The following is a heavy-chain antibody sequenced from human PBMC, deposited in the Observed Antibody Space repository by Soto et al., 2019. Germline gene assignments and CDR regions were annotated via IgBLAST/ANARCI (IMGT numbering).Heavy chain of an antibody. J-gene: IGHJ4*02. Sequence: GGSLRVSCAASGFTFSSYVMHWVRQAPGKGLEWVAVISYDGSNKYYADSVKGRFTISRDNSKNTLYLQMNSLRAEDTAVYYCAERGNYWGQGTLVTVSS. CDR2: ISYDGSNK. V-gene: IGHV3-30*03. CDR3: AERGNY. CDR1: GFTFSSYV. D-gene: IGHD1-26*01.